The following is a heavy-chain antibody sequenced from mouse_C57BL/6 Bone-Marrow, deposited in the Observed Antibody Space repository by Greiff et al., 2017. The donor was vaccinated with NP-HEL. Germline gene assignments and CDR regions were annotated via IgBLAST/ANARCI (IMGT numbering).Heavy chain of an antibody. J-gene: IGHJ4*01. Sequence: QVQLQQPGAELVKPGASVKLSCKASGYTFTSYWMHWVKQRPGQGLEWIGWIYPGSGNTKYNEKFKGKATLTADTSSSTAYMQLSSLTSEDSAVYYCARGVTTGPYAMDYWGQGTSVTVSS. CDR1: GYTFTSYW. CDR2: IYPGSGNT. V-gene: IGHV1-66*01. D-gene: IGHD2-2*01. CDR3: ARGVTTGPYAMDY.